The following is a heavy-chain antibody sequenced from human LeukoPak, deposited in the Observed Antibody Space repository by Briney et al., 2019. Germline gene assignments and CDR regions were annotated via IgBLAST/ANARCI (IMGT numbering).Heavy chain of an antibody. CDR1: GFTFSSYG. CDR2: IRYDGSNK. J-gene: IGHJ4*02. CDR3: AKDEDYGDYRNPFDY. D-gene: IGHD4-17*01. V-gene: IGHV3-30*02. Sequence: GGSLRLSCAASGFTFSSYGMHWVRQAPGKGLEWVAVIRYDGSNKYYADSVKGRFTISRDNSKNTLYLQMNSLRAEDTAVYYCAKDEDYGDYRNPFDYWGQGTLVTVRS.